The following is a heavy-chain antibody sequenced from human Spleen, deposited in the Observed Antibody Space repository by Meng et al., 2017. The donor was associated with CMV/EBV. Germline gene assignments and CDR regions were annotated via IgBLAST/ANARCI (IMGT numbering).Heavy chain of an antibody. CDR2: INMNTGSP. J-gene: IGHJ5*02. CDR1: FTKSA. CDR3: AREVVGSTWGGGTGRWLDP. V-gene: IGHV7-4-1*02. D-gene: IGHD6-13*01. Sequence: FTKSALNWVRQVPGQGVEWMGRINMNTGSPTYAQDFTGRFVFSLDTSVNTTYLQISSLKAEDTAVYYCAREVVGSTWGGGTGRWLDPWGQGTLVTVSS.